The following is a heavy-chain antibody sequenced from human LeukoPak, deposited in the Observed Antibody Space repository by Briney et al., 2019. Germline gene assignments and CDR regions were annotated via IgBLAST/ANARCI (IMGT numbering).Heavy chain of an antibody. V-gene: IGHV3-33*01. CDR2: IWYDGSNK. CDR3: ARDHFVHDFWSGYRYFDC. CDR1: GFTFSSYG. Sequence: PGGSLRLSCAASGFTFSSYGMRWVRQAPGKGLEWVAVIWYDGSNKYYADSVKGRFTISRDNSRNTLYLQMNSLRAEDTAVYYCARDHFVHDFWSGYRYFDCWGQGTLVTVSS. D-gene: IGHD3-3*01. J-gene: IGHJ4*02.